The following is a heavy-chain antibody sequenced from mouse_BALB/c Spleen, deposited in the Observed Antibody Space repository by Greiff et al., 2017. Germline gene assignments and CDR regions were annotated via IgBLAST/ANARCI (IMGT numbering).Heavy chain of an antibody. J-gene: IGHJ3*01. V-gene: IGHV3-1*02. CDR1: GYSITSGYS. CDR2: IHYSGST. D-gene: IGHD2-4*01. CDR3: ASNYDYDGAWFAY. Sequence: VQLKESGPDLVKPSQSLSLTCTVTGYSITSGYSWHWIRQFPGNKLEWMGYIHYSGSTNYNPSLKSRISITRDTSKNQYYLQLNSVTTEDTATYYCASNYDYDGAWFAYWGQGTLVTVSA.